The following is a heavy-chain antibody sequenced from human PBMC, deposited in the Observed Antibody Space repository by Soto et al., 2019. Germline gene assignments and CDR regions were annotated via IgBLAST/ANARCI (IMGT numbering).Heavy chain of an antibody. J-gene: IGHJ6*02. CDR2: ISGSGGST. Sequence: PGGSLRLSCAASGFTFSSYAMSWVRQAPGKGLEWVSAISGSGGSTYYADSVKGRFTISRDNSKNTLYLQMNSLRAEDTAVYYCAKVAGTGGYYYYGMDVWGQGTTVTVSS. CDR1: GFTFSSYA. CDR3: AKVAGTGGYYYYGMDV. D-gene: IGHD6-13*01. V-gene: IGHV3-23*01.